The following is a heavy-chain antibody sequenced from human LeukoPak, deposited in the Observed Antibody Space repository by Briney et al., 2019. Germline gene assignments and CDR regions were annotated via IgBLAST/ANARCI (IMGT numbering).Heavy chain of an antibody. V-gene: IGHV1-18*01. CDR2: ISAYNGNT. CDR1: GYTFTSYG. Sequence: ASVKVSCKASGYTFTSYGISWVRQAPGQGLEWMGWISAYNGNTNYAQKLQGRVTMTTDTSTSTAYMELRSLRSDDTAVYYCARAVPHSNWNYGVEWFDPWGQGTLVTVSS. CDR3: ARAVPHSNWNYGVEWFDP. J-gene: IGHJ5*02. D-gene: IGHD1-7*01.